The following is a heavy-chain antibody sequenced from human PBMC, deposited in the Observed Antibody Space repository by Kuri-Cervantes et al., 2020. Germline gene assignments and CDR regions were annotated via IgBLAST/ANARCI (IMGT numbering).Heavy chain of an antibody. CDR1: GFTFSSYG. CDR2: IWYDGSNK. J-gene: IGHJ4*02. CDR3: ARGIAARRGGIDY. Sequence: GESLKISCAASGFTFSSYGMHWVRQAPGKGLEWVAVIWYDGSNKYYADSVKGRFTISRDNSKNTLYLQMNSLRVEDTAVHYCARGIAARRGGIDYWGQGTLVTVSS. V-gene: IGHV3-33*01. D-gene: IGHD6-6*01.